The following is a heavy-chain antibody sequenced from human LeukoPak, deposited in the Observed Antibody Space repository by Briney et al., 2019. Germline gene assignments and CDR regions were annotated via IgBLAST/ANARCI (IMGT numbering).Heavy chain of an antibody. CDR2: ISGSGGST. J-gene: IGHJ4*02. V-gene: IGHV3-23*01. Sequence: GGSLRLSCAASGFTFSSYAMSWVRQAPGKGLEWVSAISGSGGSTYYADSVKGRFTISRDNSKNTLYLQMNSLRAEDTAVYYCAKGGSDITIFGVVIVPFDYWGQGTLVTVSS. CDR3: AKGGSDITIFGVVIVPFDY. D-gene: IGHD3-3*01. CDR1: GFTFSSYA.